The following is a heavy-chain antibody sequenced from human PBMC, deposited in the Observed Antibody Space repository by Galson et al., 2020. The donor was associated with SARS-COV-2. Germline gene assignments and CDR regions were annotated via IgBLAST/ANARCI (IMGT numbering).Heavy chain of an antibody. Sequence: TGGSLRLSCAASGFTFRSQGIHWVRQAPGKGLEWVAVISFDGSHKYYADSVKGRFTISRDNSKNTLFLEMNSLRGNDTAVYYCARGGRYSNGVSGGMDVGGRGTTVTVS. D-gene: IGHD5-12*01. V-gene: IGHV3-30*03. CDR2: ISFDGSHK. CDR3: ARGGRYSNGVSGGMDV. CDR1: GFTFRSQG. J-gene: IGHJ6*02.